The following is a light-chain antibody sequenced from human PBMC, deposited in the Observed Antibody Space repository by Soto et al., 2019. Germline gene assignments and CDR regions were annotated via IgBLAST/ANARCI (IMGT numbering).Light chain of an antibody. CDR1: QSIGSW. CDR2: KAS. CDR3: QQYNSYPWT. Sequence: DIQMTQSPSTLSASVGDRVTITCRASQSIGSWLAWYQQKPGKAPKLLIYKASTLESGVPSNFSGSGSGTEFTLTISSLQPEDFATYYCQQYNSYPWTFGRGTKVDIK. V-gene: IGKV1-5*03. J-gene: IGKJ1*01.